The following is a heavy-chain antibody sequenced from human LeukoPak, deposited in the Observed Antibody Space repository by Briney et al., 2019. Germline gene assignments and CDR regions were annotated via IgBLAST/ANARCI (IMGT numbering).Heavy chain of an antibody. CDR3: ARDPPPEILTRGDYFDY. CDR2: ISSSGSTI. J-gene: IGHJ4*02. Sequence: GGSLRLSCAASGFTFSNYEMNWVRQAPGKGLEWVSYISSSGSTIYYADSVKGRFTISRDNAKNSLSLQMNSLRAEDTAVYYCARDPPPEILTRGDYFDYWGQGTLVTVSS. CDR1: GFTFSNYE. D-gene: IGHD3-9*01. V-gene: IGHV3-48*03.